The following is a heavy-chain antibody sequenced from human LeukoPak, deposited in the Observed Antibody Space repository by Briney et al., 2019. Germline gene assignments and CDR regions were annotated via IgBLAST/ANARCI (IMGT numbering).Heavy chain of an antibody. J-gene: IGHJ3*02. CDR3: ARGPRSHSSSRRAFDI. CDR2: IYHSGST. V-gene: IGHV4-38-2*02. D-gene: IGHD6-13*01. Sequence: SETLSLTCTVSGYSISSGYYWGWIRQPPGKGLEWIGSIYHSGSTYYNPSLKSRVTISVDTSKNQFSLKLSSVTAADTAVYYCARGPRSHSSSRRAFDIWGQGTFVTVSS. CDR1: GYSISSGYY.